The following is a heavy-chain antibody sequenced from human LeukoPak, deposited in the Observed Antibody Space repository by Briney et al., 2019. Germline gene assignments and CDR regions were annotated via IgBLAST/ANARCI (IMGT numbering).Heavy chain of an antibody. D-gene: IGHD2-15*01. CDR2: IKEDGGEK. CDR3: ARGHCSGGSCSSVPWS. CDR1: GFTFSSYW. Sequence: GGSLRLSCAASGFTFSSYWMTWVRQAPGKGLEWVANIKEDGGEKNYVDSVKGGFTISRDNAKNSLYLQMNSLRAEDTAVYYCARGHCSGGSCSSVPWSWGHGTLVTVSS. J-gene: IGHJ5*01. V-gene: IGHV3-7*01.